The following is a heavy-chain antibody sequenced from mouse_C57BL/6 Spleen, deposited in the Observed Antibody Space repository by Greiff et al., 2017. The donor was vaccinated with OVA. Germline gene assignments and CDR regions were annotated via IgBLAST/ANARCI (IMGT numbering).Heavy chain of an antibody. CDR3: ARGSSGYFAWFAY. J-gene: IGHJ3*01. D-gene: IGHD3-2*02. CDR1: GYTFTSYT. Sequence: VKLMESGAELARPGASVKMSCKASGYTFTSYTMHWVKQRPGQGLEWIGYINPSSGYTKYNQKFKDKATLTADKSSSTAYMQLSSLTSEDSAVYYCARGSSGYFAWFAYWGQGTLVTVSA. V-gene: IGHV1-4*01. CDR2: INPSSGYT.